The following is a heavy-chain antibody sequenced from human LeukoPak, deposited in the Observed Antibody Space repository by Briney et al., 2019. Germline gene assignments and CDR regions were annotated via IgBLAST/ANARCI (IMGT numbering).Heavy chain of an antibody. CDR1: GFTFSSHG. CDR3: AKDLGYSYGFFDY. Sequence: GGSLGLSCAASGFTFSSHGMSWVRQAPGKGLEWASGISGSGGITYYADSVKGRFTISRDNSKNTLYLQMNSLRAEDTAVYYCAKDLGYSYGFFDYWGQGTLVTVSS. D-gene: IGHD5-18*01. V-gene: IGHV3-23*01. CDR2: ISGSGGIT. J-gene: IGHJ4*02.